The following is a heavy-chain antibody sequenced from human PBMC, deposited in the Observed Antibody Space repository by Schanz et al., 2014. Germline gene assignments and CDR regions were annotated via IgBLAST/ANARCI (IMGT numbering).Heavy chain of an antibody. CDR3: ARDRRNADLDY. CDR2: ISGRDGST. D-gene: IGHD1-1*01. J-gene: IGHJ4*02. CDR1: GFTFSSYA. V-gene: IGHV3-23*04. Sequence: EEQLVESGGGLVQPGGSLRLSCAASGFTFSSYAMTWVRQAPGMGLEWVSAISGRDGSTYYADSVRGRFTISRDNSKNTLYLEMNSLRAEDTALYYCARDRRNADLDYWGQGTLVTVSS.